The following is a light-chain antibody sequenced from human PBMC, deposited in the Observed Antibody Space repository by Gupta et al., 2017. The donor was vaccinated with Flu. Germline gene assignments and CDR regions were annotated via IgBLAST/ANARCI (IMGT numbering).Light chain of an antibody. J-gene: IGLJ3*02. CDR1: ISNIGSNT. CDR3: AAWDDSMNGVV. V-gene: IGLV1-44*01. CDR2: SNN. Sequence: QSALTQPPSPSGTPGPRVTISCSGSISNIGSNTVNWYQQVPGTAPKLLIYSNNQRPSGVPDRFSGSKSGTAASLAISGLQSEDEADYYCAAWDDSMNGVVFGGGTKLTVL.